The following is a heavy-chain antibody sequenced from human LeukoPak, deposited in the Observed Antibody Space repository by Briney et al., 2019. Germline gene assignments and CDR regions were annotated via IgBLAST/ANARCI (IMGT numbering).Heavy chain of an antibody. D-gene: IGHD2-15*01. CDR2: IYYSGST. V-gene: IGHV4-59*01. CDR3: ARGSCSGGSCYRNYYYYMDV. Sequence: SETLSLTCTVSGGSISSYYWSWLRQPPGKGLEWIGYIYYSGSTNYNPSLKSRVTISVDTSKNQLSLKLSSVTAADTAVYYCARGSCSGGSCYRNYYYYMDVWGKGTTVTISS. J-gene: IGHJ6*03. CDR1: GGSISSYY.